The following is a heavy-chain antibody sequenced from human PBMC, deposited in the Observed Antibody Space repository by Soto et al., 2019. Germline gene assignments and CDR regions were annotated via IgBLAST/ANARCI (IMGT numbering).Heavy chain of an antibody. CDR2: IVVGSGNT. CDR1: GFTFTSSA. Sequence: SVKVSCKASGFTFTSSAVQWVRQARGQRLEWIGWIVVGSGNTNYAQKFQERVTITRDMSTSTSYMELSSLRSKDTAVYYCAADRRTMVLGVIINDYYGMDVWGQGTTVTVSS. CDR3: AADRRTMVLGVIINDYYGMDV. V-gene: IGHV1-58*01. J-gene: IGHJ6*02. D-gene: IGHD3-10*01.